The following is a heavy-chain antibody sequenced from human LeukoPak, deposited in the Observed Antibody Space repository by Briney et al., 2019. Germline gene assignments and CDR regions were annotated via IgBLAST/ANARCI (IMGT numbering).Heavy chain of an antibody. V-gene: IGHV3-66*01. J-gene: IGHJ4*02. CDR1: GLSVSSNY. CDR3: ARSFYDILIGYYQYFDY. Sequence: GGSLRLSCVASGLSVSSNYMSWVRQAPGKGLEWGSVFYRDGSSYYAESVKGRFTISRDNSKNTLYIQMNSLRAEDTAVYYCARSFYDILIGYYQYFDYWGQGTLVTVSS. CDR2: FYRDGSS. D-gene: IGHD3-9*01.